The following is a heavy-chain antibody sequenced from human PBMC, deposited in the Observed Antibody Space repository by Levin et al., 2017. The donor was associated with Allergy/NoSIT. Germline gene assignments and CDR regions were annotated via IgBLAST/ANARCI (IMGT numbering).Heavy chain of an antibody. D-gene: IGHD2/OR15-2a*01. V-gene: IGHV3-48*01. CDR2: ITRDGDSI. CDR1: GFTFSRYS. CDR3: TRDRPIFHV. J-gene: IGHJ6*04. Sequence: GGSLRLSCVASGFTFSRYSMNWVRQAPGQGLEWISHITRDGDSIYYGDSVKGRFTISRDNAKNSLSLQMNSLRVEDTAVYFCTRDRPIFHVWGIGTTVTVSS.